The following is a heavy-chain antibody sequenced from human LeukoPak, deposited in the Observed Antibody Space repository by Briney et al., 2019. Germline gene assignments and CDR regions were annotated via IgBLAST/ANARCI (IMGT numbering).Heavy chain of an antibody. CDR1: GFPFSGYW. D-gene: IGHD5-12*01. Sequence: GGSLRLSCAASGFPFSGYWMHWVRQAPGKGLVWVSRIDDDGAGTTYADSVKGRFTISRDNAKNTLYLQMNSLRVEDTAVYYCARSASGYDAWGLGTLVTVSS. CDR3: ARSASGYDA. V-gene: IGHV3-74*01. CDR2: IDDDGAGT. J-gene: IGHJ5*02.